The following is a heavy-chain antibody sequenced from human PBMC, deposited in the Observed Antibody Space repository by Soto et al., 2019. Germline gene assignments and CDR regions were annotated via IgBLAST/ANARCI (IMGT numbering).Heavy chain of an antibody. CDR1: GYPFTSYG. D-gene: IGHD3-22*01. V-gene: IGHV1-18*01. CDR3: ARGGDSSGYYGLDY. CDR2: ISAYNGNT. J-gene: IGHJ4*02. Sequence: APVKVPCKASGYPFTSYGISWVRQAPGQGLEWMGWISAYNGNTNYAQKFQGRVTMTTDTSTSTAYMELRSLRSDDTAVYYCARGGDSSGYYGLDYWGQGPWSPSPQ.